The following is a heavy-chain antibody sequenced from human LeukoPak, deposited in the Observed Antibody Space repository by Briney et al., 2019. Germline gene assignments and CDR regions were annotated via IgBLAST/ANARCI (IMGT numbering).Heavy chain of an antibody. CDR1: GFTFSSYE. V-gene: IGHV3-48*03. CDR3: APGAKYDILTGFRRSRLLGDS. J-gene: IGHJ4*02. D-gene: IGHD3-9*01. Sequence: PGGSLRLSCAASGFTFSSYEMNWVRQAPGKGLEWVSYISRSGSTIYYADSVKGRFTISRDNAKNSLFLQMTSLRAEDTAIYYCAPGAKYDILTGFRRSRLLGDSWGQGPLVTVSS. CDR2: ISRSGSTI.